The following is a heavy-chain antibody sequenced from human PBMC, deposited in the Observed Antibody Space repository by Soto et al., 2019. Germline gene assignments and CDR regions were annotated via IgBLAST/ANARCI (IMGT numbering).Heavy chain of an antibody. V-gene: IGHV4-34*01. CDR2: ISPSGTT. D-gene: IGHD6-6*01. CDR1: SGSLSGYY. Sequence: SETLSLTCSLYSGSLSGYYWRWIRQPPGKGLEWIGEISPSGTTNYSPSLKSRVSISVDTSKNQFSLNLTSLTAADTAVYYCARAPKVSGSAQTRPDFWGQGSLVTVSS. CDR3: ARAPKVSGSAQTRPDF. J-gene: IGHJ4*02.